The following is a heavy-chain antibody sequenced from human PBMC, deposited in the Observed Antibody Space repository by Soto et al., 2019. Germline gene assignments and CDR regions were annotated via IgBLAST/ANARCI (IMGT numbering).Heavy chain of an antibody. D-gene: IGHD3-22*01. Sequence: PGGSLRLSCAASGFTFGSYAMTWVRQVPGKGLEWVSAISGGGDDIYYADSVKGRFTISRDNSKNTLYLQMNSLAAEDTAVYYCARDPINYDSRRGYYYYGMDVWGQGTTVTVSS. CDR1: GFTFGSYA. CDR2: ISGGGDDI. J-gene: IGHJ6*02. CDR3: ARDPINYDSRRGYYYYGMDV. V-gene: IGHV3-23*01.